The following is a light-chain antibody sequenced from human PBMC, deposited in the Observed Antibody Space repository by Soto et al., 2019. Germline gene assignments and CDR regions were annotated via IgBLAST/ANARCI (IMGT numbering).Light chain of an antibody. CDR3: QQRRDWPLT. J-gene: IGKJ4*01. V-gene: IGKV3D-20*02. CDR1: QSVSSSY. Sequence: EIVLTQSPGTLSLSPGERATLSCRASQSVSSSYLAWYQQKPGQAPRLLIYGASSRATGIPDRFSGSGSGTDFTLTISRLEPDDFAVYYCQQRRDWPLTFGGGTQVEIK. CDR2: GAS.